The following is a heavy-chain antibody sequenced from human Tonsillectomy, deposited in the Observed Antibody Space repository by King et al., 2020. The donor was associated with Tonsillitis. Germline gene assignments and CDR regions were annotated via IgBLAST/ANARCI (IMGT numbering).Heavy chain of an antibody. J-gene: IGHJ5*02. D-gene: IGHD3-22*01. CDR3: ARGGLHGSSGYYSMGGFDP. CDR1: GGTFSSYA. Sequence: QLVQSGAEVKKPGSSVKVSCKASGGTFSSYAISWVRQAPGQGLEWMGGIIPIFGIANYAQKFQGRVTITADESTSTDYMELSSLRSEDTAVYYCARGGLHGSSGYYSMGGFDPWGQGTLVTVSS. CDR2: IIPIFGIA. V-gene: IGHV1-69*12.